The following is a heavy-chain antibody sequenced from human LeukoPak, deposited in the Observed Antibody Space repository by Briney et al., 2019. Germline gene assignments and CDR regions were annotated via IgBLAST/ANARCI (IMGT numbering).Heavy chain of an antibody. V-gene: IGHV3-23*01. CDR2: ISGSGGST. CDR3: AKVPPRDRLENWFDP. J-gene: IGHJ5*02. Sequence: GGSLRLSCAASGFTFSSYAMSWVRQAPGKGLEWVSAISGSGGSTYYADYVKGRFTISRDNSKNTLYLQMNSLRAEDTAVYYCAKVPPRDRLENWFDPWGQGTLVTVSS. D-gene: IGHD2-21*02. CDR1: GFTFSSYA.